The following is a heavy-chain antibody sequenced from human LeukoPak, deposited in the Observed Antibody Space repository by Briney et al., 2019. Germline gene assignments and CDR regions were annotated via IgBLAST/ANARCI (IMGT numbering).Heavy chain of an antibody. D-gene: IGHD2-2*01. V-gene: IGHV3-30*01. CDR1: GFSFSSYA. J-gene: IGHJ4*02. CDR3: TRDRGAMNDFDY. CDR2: TSNHGNDG. Sequence: PGGSLRLSCTDSGFSFSSYAMHWVRQSPGKGLEWVAVTSNHGNDGFYADSVKRRFTISRDNSKKTLYLQMDSLRPEDTGVYYCTRDRGAMNDFDYWGQGTLVTVSS.